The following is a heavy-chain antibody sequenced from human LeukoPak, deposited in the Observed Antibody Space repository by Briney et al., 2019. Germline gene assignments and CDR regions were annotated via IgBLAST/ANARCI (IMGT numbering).Heavy chain of an antibody. CDR1: GFTVSSNY. Sequence: PGGSLRLSCAASGFTVSSNYMSWVRQAPGKGLEWVSVIYSGGSTYYADSVKGRFTISRDNSKNTLYLQMNSLRAEDTAVYYCARAYYDILTGYDYWGQGTLVTVSS. CDR2: IYSGGST. CDR3: ARAYYDILTGYDY. V-gene: IGHV3-53*01. J-gene: IGHJ4*02. D-gene: IGHD3-9*01.